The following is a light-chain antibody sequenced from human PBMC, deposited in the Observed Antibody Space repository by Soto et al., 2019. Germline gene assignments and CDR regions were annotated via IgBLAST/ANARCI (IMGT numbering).Light chain of an antibody. J-gene: IGLJ2*01. Sequence: QSALTQPASVSGSPGQSIAISCTGTSSDVGSNNLVSWYQQHPGKAPKLMIHDVSHRPSGVSDRFSGSKSGNTASLTISGLQAEDEADYYCSSYTSSSTVVFGGGTKVTVL. CDR1: SSDVGSNNL. CDR2: DVS. V-gene: IGLV2-14*02. CDR3: SSYTSSSTVV.